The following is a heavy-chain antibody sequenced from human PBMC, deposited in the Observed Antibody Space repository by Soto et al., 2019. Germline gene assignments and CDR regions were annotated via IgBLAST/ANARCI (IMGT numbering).Heavy chain of an antibody. CDR1: GGTFSSYT. V-gene: IGHV1-69*12. D-gene: IGHD5-12*01. CDR3: ARGNHRWLQLWYFDL. J-gene: IGHJ2*01. Sequence: QVQLVQSGAEVKKPGSSVTVSCKASGGTFSSYTISWVRQAPGQGLEWRGGIIPIFGTANYAQKFQGRVTINADETTSTAYMELSSLRSEDTAVYYCARGNHRWLQLWYFDLWGRGTLVTVSS. CDR2: IIPIFGTA.